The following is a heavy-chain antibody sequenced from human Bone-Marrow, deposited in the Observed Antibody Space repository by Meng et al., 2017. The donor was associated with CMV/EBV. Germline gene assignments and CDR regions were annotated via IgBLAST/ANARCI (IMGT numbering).Heavy chain of an antibody. CDR3: ARVASEKGAAGLMDV. CDR2: INPNSGGT. J-gene: IGHJ6*02. CDR1: GYTFTGYY. D-gene: IGHD2-15*01. Sequence: ASVKVSCKASGYTFTGYYMHWVRQAPGQGLEWMGWINPNSGGTNYAQKFQGRVTITRDTSISTAYMELSRLRSDDTAVYYCARVASEKGAAGLMDVWGQGTTVTVSS. V-gene: IGHV1-2*02.